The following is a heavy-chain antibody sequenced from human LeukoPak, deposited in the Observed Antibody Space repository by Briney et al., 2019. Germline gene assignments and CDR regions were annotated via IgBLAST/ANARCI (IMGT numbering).Heavy chain of an antibody. D-gene: IGHD3-10*01. J-gene: IGHJ4*02. V-gene: IGHV3-9*01. CDR3: VKDGGSYGSGSNSFGH. CDR1: GFTFDDSA. CDR2: INWNSDNI. Sequence: PGRSLRLSCAASGFTFDDSAMHWVRQNPGKGLEWVSGINWNSDNIAYVDSVKGRFTISRDNAKNSLYLQMDSLRPEDTALYYCVKDGGSYGSGSNSFGHWGQGTLVIVS.